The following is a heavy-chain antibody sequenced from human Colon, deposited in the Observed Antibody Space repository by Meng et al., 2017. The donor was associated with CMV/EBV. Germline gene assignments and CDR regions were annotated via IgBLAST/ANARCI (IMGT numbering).Heavy chain of an antibody. Sequence: GESLKISCAVSGFTVSSNSMTWVRQAPGKGLEWLSLIYSGGETHYADSVKGRFTISRDDSKNTLYLQMDSLRADDDTAVYYCASNRFCGSSCSDSWFDLWGQGTLVTVSS. CDR1: GFTVSSNS. D-gene: IGHD2-15*01. CDR3: ASNRFCGSSCSDSWFDL. V-gene: IGHV3-53*01. J-gene: IGHJ5*02. CDR2: IYSGGET.